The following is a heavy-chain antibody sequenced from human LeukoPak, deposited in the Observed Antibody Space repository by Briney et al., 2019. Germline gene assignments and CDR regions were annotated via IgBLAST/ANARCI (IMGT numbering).Heavy chain of an antibody. Sequence: ASVQVSCQASRYTFTGYYMHWVRPAPRQGLAWMGWINPNSGGTNHAQKFQGRVTMTRDTSISTAYMELSRLRSDDTAVYYCATERLGDITMVRGVIMRNNWFDPWGQGTLVTVSS. D-gene: IGHD3-10*01. CDR2: INPNSGGT. V-gene: IGHV1-2*02. CDR3: ATERLGDITMVRGVIMRNNWFDP. J-gene: IGHJ5*02. CDR1: RYTFTGYY.